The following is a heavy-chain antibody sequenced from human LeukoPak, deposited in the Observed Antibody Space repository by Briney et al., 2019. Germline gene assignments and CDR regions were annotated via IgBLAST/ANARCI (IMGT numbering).Heavy chain of an antibody. Sequence: ASVKVSCKVSGYTLTELSMHWVRQAPGKGLEWMGGFDPEDGETIYAQKFQGRVTMTEDTSTDTAYMELSSLRSEDTAVYYCATLLIAAADNYYGMDVWGQGTTVTVSS. J-gene: IGHJ6*02. CDR1: GYTLTELS. D-gene: IGHD6-13*01. CDR2: FDPEDGET. V-gene: IGHV1-24*01. CDR3: ATLLIAAADNYYGMDV.